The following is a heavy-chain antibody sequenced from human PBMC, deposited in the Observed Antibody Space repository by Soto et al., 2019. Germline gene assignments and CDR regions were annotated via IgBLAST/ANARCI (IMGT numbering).Heavy chain of an antibody. V-gene: IGHV2-5*02. CDR1: GFSLTTSGVA. CDR2: IYWDDTK. D-gene: IGHD3-22*01. J-gene: IGHJ1*01. CDR3: AHIRVTMIVGAGYFQH. Sequence: SGPTLVNPTQTLTLTCTFSGFSLTTSGVAVGWIRQPPGKALEWVALIYWDDTKRYSPSLKSGLTITKDTSKNQVVLTMTNMDPVDTATYYCAHIRVTMIVGAGYFQHWGQGTLVTVSS.